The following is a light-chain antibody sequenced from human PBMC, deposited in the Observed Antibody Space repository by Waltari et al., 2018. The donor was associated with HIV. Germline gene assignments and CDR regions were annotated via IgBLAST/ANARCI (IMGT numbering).Light chain of an antibody. J-gene: IGLJ3*02. V-gene: IGLV2-14*01. CDR2: EVT. CDR1: NSAVGGYGY. Sequence: QSVLTQPASVSGSPGQSITISCTGTNSAVGGYGYVSWYQQHPGKAPKLLIYEVTHRPSGISSRFSGSKSGNTASMTISGLQAEDEADYYCSSYTATTAILFGGGTKVTVL. CDR3: SSYTATTAIL.